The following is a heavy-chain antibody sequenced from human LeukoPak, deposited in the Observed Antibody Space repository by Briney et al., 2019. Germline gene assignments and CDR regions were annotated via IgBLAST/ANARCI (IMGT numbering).Heavy chain of an antibody. J-gene: IGHJ5*02. CDR3: ARGFTAARPGNWFDP. CDR2: MWYDGSNK. D-gene: IGHD6-6*01. V-gene: IGHV3-33*01. Sequence: QPGRSLRLSCAASGFTFSSYGMHWVRQAPGKGLEWVAVMWYDGSNKYYADSVKGRFTISRDNSKNTLYLQMNSLRAEDTAVYYCARGFTAARPGNWFDPWGQGTLVTVSS. CDR1: GFTFSSYG.